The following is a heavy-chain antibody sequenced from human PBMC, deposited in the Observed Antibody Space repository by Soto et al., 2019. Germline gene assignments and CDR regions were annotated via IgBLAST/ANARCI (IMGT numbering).Heavy chain of an antibody. J-gene: IGHJ5*02. CDR1: GGSFSRYY. V-gene: IGHV4-34*01. Sequence: SETLSLTCAVYGGSFSRYYWSWIRQPPGKGLEWIGEINHSGSTNYNPSLKSRVTISVDTSKNQFSLKLSSVTAADTAVYYCARMAPNNWFDPWGQGTLVTVSS. CDR3: ARMAPNNWFDP. CDR2: INHSGST.